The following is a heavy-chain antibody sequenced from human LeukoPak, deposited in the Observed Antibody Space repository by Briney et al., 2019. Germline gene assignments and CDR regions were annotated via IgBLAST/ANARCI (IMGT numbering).Heavy chain of an antibody. CDR3: ARLPGTTDAFDI. D-gene: IGHD1-7*01. V-gene: IGHV3-30-3*01. J-gene: IGHJ3*02. CDR2: ISYDGSNK. Sequence: GGSLRLSCAASGFTFSSYAMQWVRQAPGKGLEWVAVISYDGSNKYYADSVKGRFTISRDNSKNTLYLQMNSLRAEDTAVYYCARLPGTTDAFDIWGQGTMVTVSS. CDR1: GFTFSSYA.